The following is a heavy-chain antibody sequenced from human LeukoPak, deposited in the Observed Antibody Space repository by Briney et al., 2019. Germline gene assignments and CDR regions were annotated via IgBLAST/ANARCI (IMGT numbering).Heavy chain of an antibody. Sequence: ASVKVSCKASGYTFTSYAMHWVRQAPGQRLEWMGWINAGNGNTKYSQKFQGRVTITRDTSASTAYMELSSLRSEDTAVYYCARDHGNGYSYGDAFDIWGQGTMVTVSS. D-gene: IGHD5-18*01. V-gene: IGHV1-3*01. J-gene: IGHJ3*02. CDR2: INAGNGNT. CDR1: GYTFTSYA. CDR3: ARDHGNGYSYGDAFDI.